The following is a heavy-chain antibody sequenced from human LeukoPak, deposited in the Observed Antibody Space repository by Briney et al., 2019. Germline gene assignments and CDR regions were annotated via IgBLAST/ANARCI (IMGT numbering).Heavy chain of an antibody. V-gene: IGHV4-34*01. CDR2: INHSGST. CDR1: GGSFSGYY. CDR3: ARARYSSGWQPRYYFDY. Sequence: SETLSLTCAVYGGSFSGYYWSWIRQPPGKGLEWIGEINHSGSTNYNPSLKSRVTISVDTSKNQFSLKLSSVTAADTAVYYCARARYSSGWQPRYYFDYWGQGTLVTVSS. J-gene: IGHJ4*02. D-gene: IGHD6-19*01.